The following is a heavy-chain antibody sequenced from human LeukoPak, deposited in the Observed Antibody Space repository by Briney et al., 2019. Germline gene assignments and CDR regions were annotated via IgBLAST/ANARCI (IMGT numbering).Heavy chain of an antibody. CDR2: ISYSGST. CDR1: GGSLNNNY. CDR3: ARDRSQLWSDY. V-gene: IGHV4-59*12. D-gene: IGHD5-18*01. Sequence: SETLSLTCTVSGGSLNNNYWSWVRQPPGKGLEWIGYISYSGSTNYNPSLESRATVSVASSRTQFSLKINSMTAADTAVYYCARDRSQLWSDYWGQGTLVTVSS. J-gene: IGHJ4*02.